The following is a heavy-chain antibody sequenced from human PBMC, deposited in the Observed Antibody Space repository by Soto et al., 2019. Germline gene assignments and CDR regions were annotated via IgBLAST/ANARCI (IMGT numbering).Heavy chain of an antibody. J-gene: IGHJ2*01. V-gene: IGHV1-69*13. CDR1: GGTFSSYA. D-gene: IGHD2-21*02. Sequence: SVKVSCKASGGTFSSYAISWVRQAPGQGLEWMGGIIPIFGTANYAQKFQGRVTITADESTSTAYMELSSLRSEDTAVYYCARDHTPNCGGDCYSVQWYFDLWGRGTLVTVS. CDR2: IIPIFGTA. CDR3: ARDHTPNCGGDCYSVQWYFDL.